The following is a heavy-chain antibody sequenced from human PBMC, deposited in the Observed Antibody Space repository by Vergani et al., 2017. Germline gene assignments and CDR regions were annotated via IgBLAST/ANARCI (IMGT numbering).Heavy chain of an antibody. CDR2: IKEDGSGK. CDR1: GFTFSSYW. Sequence: EVQLVESGGGLVQPGGSLRLSCAASGFTFSSYWMSWVRQAPGKGLEWVANIKEDGSGKYYVDSVKGRFTISRDNAKNSLYLQMNSLRAEDTAVYYCAREVGSWFSGFSDYWGQGTLVTVSS. J-gene: IGHJ4*02. CDR3: AREVGSWFSGFSDY. D-gene: IGHD1-26*01. V-gene: IGHV3-7*01.